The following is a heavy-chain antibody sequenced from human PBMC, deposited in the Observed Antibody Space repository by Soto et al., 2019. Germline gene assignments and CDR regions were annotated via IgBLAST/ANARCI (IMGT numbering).Heavy chain of an antibody. CDR1: GGTFSSYS. D-gene: IGHD2-21*02. CDR3: ARSISLAYCGGDCYSTENWFDP. J-gene: IGHJ5*02. CDR2: IIPIFGTA. Sequence: APVKFSCKASGGTFSSYSIRWVRQAPGQGLEWMGGIIPIFGTANYAQKFQGRVTITADEPTSTAYMELSSLRSEDTAVYYCARSISLAYCGGDCYSTENWFDPWGQGTLVTVSS. V-gene: IGHV1-69*13.